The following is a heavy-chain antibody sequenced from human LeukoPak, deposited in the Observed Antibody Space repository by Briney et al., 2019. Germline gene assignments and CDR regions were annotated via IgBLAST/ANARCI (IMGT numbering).Heavy chain of an antibody. Sequence: QPGRSLRLSCAASGFTFRSYGMHWVRQAPGKGLEWVTVISYDGSNKYYADSVKGRFTFSRDNSKNTLYLQMNSLRAEDTAVYYCAKDAYDIPAFFDYWGQGTLVTVSS. D-gene: IGHD3-9*01. J-gene: IGHJ4*02. CDR2: ISYDGSNK. CDR1: GFTFRSYG. CDR3: AKDAYDIPAFFDY. V-gene: IGHV3-30*18.